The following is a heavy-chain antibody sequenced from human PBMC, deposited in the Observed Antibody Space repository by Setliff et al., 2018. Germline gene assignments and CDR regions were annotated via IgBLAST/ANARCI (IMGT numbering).Heavy chain of an antibody. V-gene: IGHV3-30*02. CDR1: GFSFSNYA. D-gene: IGHD3-16*01. J-gene: IGHJ4*02. CDR2: TQFDGNDR. CDR3: AKGGTHESDY. Sequence: GGSLRLSCAASGFSFSNYAMHWVRQAPGRGLEWVAFTQFDGNDRYFADSVRGRFTISRDNAKNSLYLQMNSLRVEDTAVYYCAKGGTHESDYWGQGTLVTVSS.